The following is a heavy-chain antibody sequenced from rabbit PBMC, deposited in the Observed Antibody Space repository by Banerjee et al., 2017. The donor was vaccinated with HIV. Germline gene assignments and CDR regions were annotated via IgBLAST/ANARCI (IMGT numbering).Heavy chain of an antibody. J-gene: IGHJ4*01. Sequence: QSLEESGGDLVKPGASLTLTCTASGFSFNNNYYMCWVRQAPGKGLEWIGCIYSGDGSTYYASWAKGRFTISKASSTTVTLQMTSLTAADTATYFCARDFNLWGPGTLVTVS. CDR3: ARDFNL. CDR1: GFSFNNNYY. V-gene: IGHV1S40*01. CDR2: IYSGDGST.